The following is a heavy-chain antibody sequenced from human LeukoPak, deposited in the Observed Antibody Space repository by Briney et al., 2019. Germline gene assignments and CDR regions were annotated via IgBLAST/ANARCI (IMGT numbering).Heavy chain of an antibody. J-gene: IGHJ6*03. CDR3: ARDPQTSYCSGGSCYPDYYYMDV. D-gene: IGHD2-15*01. Sequence: TLSLTCTVSGGSISSGDYYWSWIRQPPGKGLEWIVYIYYSGSTYYNPSLKSRVTISVDTSKNQFSLKLSSVTAADTAVYYCARDPQTSYCSGGSCYPDYYYMDVWGKGTTVTVSS. CDR2: IYYSGST. CDR1: GGSISSGDYY. V-gene: IGHV4-30-4*08.